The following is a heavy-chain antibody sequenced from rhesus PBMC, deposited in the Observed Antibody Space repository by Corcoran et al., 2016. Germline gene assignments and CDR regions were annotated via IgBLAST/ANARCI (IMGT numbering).Heavy chain of an antibody. J-gene: IGHJ4*01. CDR1: GFTFSSYG. D-gene: IGHD1-7*02. Sequence: EVQLVESGGGWVQPGGSLRLYCAASGFTFSSYGMSWVRQAPGKGLEWVSGISYTGGSTYYADSVKGRFTISRDNSKNTLSLQMNSLRAEDTAVYYCAKEYNWNEGTFDYWGQGVLVTVSS. CDR2: ISYTGGST. CDR3: AKEYNWNEGTFDY. V-gene: IGHV3S5*01.